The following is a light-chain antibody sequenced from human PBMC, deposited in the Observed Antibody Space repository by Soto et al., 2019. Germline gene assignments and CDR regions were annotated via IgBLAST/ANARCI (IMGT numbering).Light chain of an antibody. CDR1: SSDVGGYNY. CDR2: EVS. CDR3: SSYAGSNNYV. J-gene: IGLJ1*01. V-gene: IGLV2-8*01. Sequence: QSALTQPRSVPGSPGQSVTISCTGTSSDVGGYNYVSWYQQHPGKAPKLMIYEVSKRPSGVPDRFSGSKSGNTASLTVSGLQAEDEADYYCSSYAGSNNYVFGTGTKVTVL.